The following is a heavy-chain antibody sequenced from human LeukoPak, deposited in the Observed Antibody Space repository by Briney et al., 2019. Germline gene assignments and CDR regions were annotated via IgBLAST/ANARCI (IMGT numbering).Heavy chain of an antibody. Sequence: AGGSLKLSCATSGFSFSDSAIHWVRQASGKGLEWLGRIRSKPNNYATEYAASRKGRFTISRDESRNTAYLQMNTLKTEDTALYYCTRHIYGSGSYHAYDIWGQGTLVTVSS. CDR3: TRHIYGSGSYHAYDI. CDR2: IRSKPNNYAT. V-gene: IGHV3-73*01. D-gene: IGHD3-10*01. J-gene: IGHJ3*02. CDR1: GFSFSDSA.